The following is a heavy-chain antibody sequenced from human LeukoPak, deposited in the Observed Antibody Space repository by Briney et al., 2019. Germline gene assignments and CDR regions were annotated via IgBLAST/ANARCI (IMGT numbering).Heavy chain of an antibody. V-gene: IGHV4-4*02. J-gene: IGHJ6*02. CDR3: ARFRAQWLGVGDYYYGMDV. CDR1: GGSISSSNW. D-gene: IGHD6-19*01. Sequence: SETLSLTCAVSGGSISSSNWWSWVRQPPGKGLEWIGEIYHSGSTNYNPSLKSRVTISVDKSKNQFSLKLSSVTAADTAVYYCARFRAQWLGVGDYYYGMDVWGQGTTVTVSS. CDR2: IYHSGST.